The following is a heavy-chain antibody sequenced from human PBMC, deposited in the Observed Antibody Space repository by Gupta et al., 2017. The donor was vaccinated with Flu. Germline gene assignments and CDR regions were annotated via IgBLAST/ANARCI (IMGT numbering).Heavy chain of an antibody. CDR2: ISAYNGNT. Sequence: QVQLVQSGSAVKKHGPSVMVSSQDSGHIFTSYGISWVRQAPGQGLEWMGWISAYNGNTNYAQKLQGRVTMTTDTSTSTAYMELRSLRSDDTAVYYCAREPREYYYYGMDVWGQGTTVTVSS. CDR3: AREPREYYYYGMDV. V-gene: IGHV1-18*01. J-gene: IGHJ6*02. CDR1: GHIFTSYG.